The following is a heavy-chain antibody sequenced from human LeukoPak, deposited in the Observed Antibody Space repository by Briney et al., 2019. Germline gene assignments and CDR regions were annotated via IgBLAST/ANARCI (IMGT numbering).Heavy chain of an antibody. V-gene: IGHV4-59*12. CDR2: IYYSGST. Sequence: SETLSLTCTVSGGSISSYYWSLIRQPPGKGLEWIGYIYYSGSTNYNPSLKSRVTISVDTSKNQFSLKLSSVTAADTAVYYCARGPHWNYASPFDYWGQGTLVTVSS. CDR3: ARGPHWNYASPFDY. J-gene: IGHJ4*02. CDR1: GGSISSYY. D-gene: IGHD1-7*01.